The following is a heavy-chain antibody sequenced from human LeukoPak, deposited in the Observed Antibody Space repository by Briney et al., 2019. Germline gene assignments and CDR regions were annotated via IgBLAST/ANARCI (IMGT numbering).Heavy chain of an antibody. Sequence: SETLSLTCTVSGGSISNYHWSWIRQPAGKGLEWIGQIHTSGSINYNPPLKSRVTVSIDTPENQLSLTIRSVTAADTAIYYCARRHISSGWSFDYWGQGTLVTVSS. V-gene: IGHV4-4*07. CDR2: IHTSGSI. D-gene: IGHD6-19*01. CDR1: GGSISNYH. J-gene: IGHJ4*02. CDR3: ARRHISSGWSFDY.